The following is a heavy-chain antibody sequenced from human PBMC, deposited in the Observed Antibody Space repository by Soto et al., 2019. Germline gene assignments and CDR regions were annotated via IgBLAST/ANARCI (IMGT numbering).Heavy chain of an antibody. D-gene: IGHD3-10*01. CDR1: GGTFSSYT. CDR2: IIPILGIA. Sequence: QVQLVQSGAEVKKPGSSVKVSCKASGGTFSSYTISWVRQAPGQGLEWMGRIIPILGIANYAQQFQGRVMLTADKSTSTAYMELSSLRSEDTAVYYCARAVITMGRGVKGTWFDPWGQGTLVTVSS. J-gene: IGHJ5*02. CDR3: ARAVITMGRGVKGTWFDP. V-gene: IGHV1-69*02.